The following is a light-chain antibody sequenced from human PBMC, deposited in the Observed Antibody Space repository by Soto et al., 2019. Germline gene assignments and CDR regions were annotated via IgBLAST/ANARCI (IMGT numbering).Light chain of an antibody. Sequence: QSVLTQPPSVSGAPGQRVTISCTGTSSNIGAGYDVHWYQHLPGTAPKLLIYGTKNRPSGVPDRFSGSKSGTSASLAISGLQSEDEATYYCAAWDDSLNGRVFGGGTKVTVL. CDR1: SSNIGAGYD. CDR3: AAWDDSLNGRV. V-gene: IGLV1-40*01. J-gene: IGLJ3*02. CDR2: GTK.